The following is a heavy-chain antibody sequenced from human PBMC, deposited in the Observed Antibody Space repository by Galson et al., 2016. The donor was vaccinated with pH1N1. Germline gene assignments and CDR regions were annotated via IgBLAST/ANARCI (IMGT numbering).Heavy chain of an antibody. J-gene: IGHJ3*01. V-gene: IGHV5-51*03. D-gene: IGHD4-11*01. Sequence: QSGAEVKKPGESLKISCMGSGYSFPNSWIAWVRQLPGKGLEWMGMIYPADSDTRYSTSFQGQVTMSADKSSSTAHLQWNSLKASDTAVYYCARRGGYTNDGFEVWGQGTMVTVS. CDR2: IYPADSDT. CDR3: ARRGGYTNDGFEV. CDR1: GYSFPNSW.